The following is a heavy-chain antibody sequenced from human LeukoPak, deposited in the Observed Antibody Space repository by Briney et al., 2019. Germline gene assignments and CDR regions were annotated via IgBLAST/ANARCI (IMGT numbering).Heavy chain of an antibody. CDR2: IRSKANSYAT. J-gene: IGHJ4*02. Sequence: GGSLRLSCAASGFTFSGSAMHWVRQASGKGLEWVGRIRSKANSYATAYAASVKGRFTISRDDSKNTAYLQMNSLKTEDTAVYYCTRRDDYVWGSYREYYFDYWGQGTLVTVSS. CDR1: GFTFSGSA. CDR3: TRRDDYVWGSYREYYFDY. V-gene: IGHV3-73*01. D-gene: IGHD3-16*02.